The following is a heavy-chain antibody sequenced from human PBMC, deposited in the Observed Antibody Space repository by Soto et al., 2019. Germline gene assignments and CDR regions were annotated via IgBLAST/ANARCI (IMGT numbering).Heavy chain of an antibody. CDR1: GFSVNSNF. Sequence: VQLVESGGGLMQPGGSLRLSCAASGFSVNSNFMNWVRKAPGKGPEWVSFTPRTGATLYADSVKGRLIVSRDDANNAVYLRLNSLTVDDTAVYYCRAWLLAESFDVWGPGTVVTVSA. J-gene: IGHJ3*01. CDR2: TPRTGAT. V-gene: IGHV3-53*01. D-gene: IGHD2-21*02. CDR3: RAWLLAESFDV.